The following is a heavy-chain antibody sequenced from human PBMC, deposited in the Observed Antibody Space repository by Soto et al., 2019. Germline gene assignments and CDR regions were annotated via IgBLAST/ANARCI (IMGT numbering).Heavy chain of an antibody. CDR3: ARGPPTIAPGYGLYAFDI. CDR1: GFTFSSYW. Sequence: HPGGSLRLSCAASGFTFSSYWMHWVRQAPGKGLVWVSRINSDGSSTSYADSVKGRFTISRDNVKNTLYLQMNSLRAEDTAVYYCARGPPTIAPGYGLYAFDIWGQGTMVTVSS. CDR2: INSDGSST. D-gene: IGHD5-18*01. J-gene: IGHJ3*02. V-gene: IGHV3-74*01.